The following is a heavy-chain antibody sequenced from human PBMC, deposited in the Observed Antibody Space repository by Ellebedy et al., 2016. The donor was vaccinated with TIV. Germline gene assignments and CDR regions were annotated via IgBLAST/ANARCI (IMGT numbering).Heavy chain of an antibody. J-gene: IGHJ3*02. D-gene: IGHD3-10*01. CDR3: ASPLWFGELFGAFDS. Sequence: GESLKISXAASGFTFSSYAMHWVRQAPGKGLEWVAVISYDGSNKYYADSVKGRFTISRDNSKNTLYLQMNSLRAEDTAVYYCASPLWFGELFGAFDSWGQGTMVTVSS. V-gene: IGHV3-30-3*01. CDR1: GFTFSSYA. CDR2: ISYDGSNK.